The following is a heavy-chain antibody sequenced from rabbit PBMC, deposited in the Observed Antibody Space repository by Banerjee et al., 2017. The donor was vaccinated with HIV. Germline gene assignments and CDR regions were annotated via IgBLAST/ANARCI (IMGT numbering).Heavy chain of an antibody. Sequence: QSLEESGGDLVKPGASLTLTCTASGFTLSSYWICWVRQAPGKGLEWIACIDAGSSGNTYYASWAKGRFTISETSSTTVTLQMTSLTAADTATYFCARDAGSTNNLWGPGTLVTVS. V-gene: IGHV1S40*01. D-gene: IGHD4-2*01. J-gene: IGHJ4*01. CDR1: GFTLSSYW. CDR3: ARDAGSTNNL. CDR2: IDAGSSGNT.